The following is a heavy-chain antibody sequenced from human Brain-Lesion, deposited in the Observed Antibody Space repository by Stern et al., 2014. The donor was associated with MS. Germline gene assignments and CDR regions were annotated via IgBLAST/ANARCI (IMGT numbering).Heavy chain of an antibody. CDR1: GYTFSSYD. Sequence: QVQLVQSGAEVKKPGASVKVSCKASGYTFSSYDITWVRQASGPGLEWMGWMTPYSGNTGYAQKFKGRVSMTSDPSISTVYMELTSLTSDDTAVYFCARAVRNQLLSEYWGQGTLVTVSS. J-gene: IGHJ4*02. D-gene: IGHD2-2*01. CDR3: ARAVRNQLLSEY. CDR2: MTPYSGNT. V-gene: IGHV1-8*01.